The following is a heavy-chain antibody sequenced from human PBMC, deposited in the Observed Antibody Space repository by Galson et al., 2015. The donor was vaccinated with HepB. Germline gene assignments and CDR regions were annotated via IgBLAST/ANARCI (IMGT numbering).Heavy chain of an antibody. V-gene: IGHV3-23*01. Sequence: SLRLSCAASGFAFGSYAMAWVRQTPGKGLEWVSSISNSGGDRYYADSVKGRFTISRDNSKNILYLHMNSLKVEDTAIFYCARSVGLRYYYYYMDVWGKGTTVTVSS. CDR1: GFAFGSYA. CDR2: ISNSGGDR. D-gene: IGHD5-12*01. CDR3: ARSVGLRYYYYYMDV. J-gene: IGHJ6*03.